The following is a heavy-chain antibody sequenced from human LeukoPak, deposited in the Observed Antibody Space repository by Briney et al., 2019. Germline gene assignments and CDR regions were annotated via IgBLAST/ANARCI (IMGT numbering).Heavy chain of an antibody. CDR3: ARDRGRWPHYAFDI. CDR2: IYYSGST. D-gene: IGHD3-10*01. Sequence: SETLSLTCTVSGGSISSYYWSWIRQPPGKGLEWIGYIYYSGSTNYNPSLKSRATISVDTSKNQFSLKLSSVTAADTAVYYCARDRGRWPHYAFDIWGHGTMVTVSS. CDR1: GGSISSYY. V-gene: IGHV4-59*01. J-gene: IGHJ3*02.